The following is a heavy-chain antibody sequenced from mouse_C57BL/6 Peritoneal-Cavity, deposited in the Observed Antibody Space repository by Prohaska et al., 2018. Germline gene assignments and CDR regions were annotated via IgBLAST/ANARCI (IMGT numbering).Heavy chain of an antibody. V-gene: IGHV1-54*01. CDR3: ARSYYDYDAYAMDY. D-gene: IGHD2-4*01. J-gene: IGHJ4*01. CDR1: GYAFTNYL. Sequence: QVQLQQSGAELVRPGTSVKVSCKASGYAFTNYLIEWVQQRPGQGLEWIGVINPGSGGTNYNEKCKGNATLTSDKSSSTAYMQLSSLTSEDSAVYFCARSYYDYDAYAMDYWSQGTSVTVSS. CDR2: INPGSGGT.